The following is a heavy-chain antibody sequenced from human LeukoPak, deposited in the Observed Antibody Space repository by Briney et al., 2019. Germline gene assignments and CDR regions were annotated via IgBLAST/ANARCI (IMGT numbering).Heavy chain of an antibody. D-gene: IGHD2-2*01. CDR1: GDSISSYY. CDR2: IYYTGST. J-gene: IGHJ3*02. CDR3: ARDRCGRTSCYPGAFDI. Sequence: SETLSLTCTVSGDSISSYYWSWIRQPPGKRLEWIGYIYYTGSTNYNPSLKSQVTISVDTSKHQFSLKLSSVTAADTAVYYCARDRCGRTSCYPGAFDIWGQGTMVTVSS. V-gene: IGHV4-59*01.